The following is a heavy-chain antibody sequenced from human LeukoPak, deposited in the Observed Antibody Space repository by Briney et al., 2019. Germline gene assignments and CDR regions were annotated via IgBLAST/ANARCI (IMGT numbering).Heavy chain of an antibody. J-gene: IGHJ5*02. CDR1: GFTFDDYA. CDR2: ISWNSGSI. CDR3: AKDGGSTSGNWFDP. Sequence: PGGSLRLSCAASGFTFDDYAMHWVRQAPGKGLEWVSGISWNSGSIGYADSVKGRFTISRDNAKNSLYLQMNSLRAEDTALYYCAKDGGSTSGNWFDPWGQGTLVTVSS. V-gene: IGHV3-9*01. D-gene: IGHD2-2*01.